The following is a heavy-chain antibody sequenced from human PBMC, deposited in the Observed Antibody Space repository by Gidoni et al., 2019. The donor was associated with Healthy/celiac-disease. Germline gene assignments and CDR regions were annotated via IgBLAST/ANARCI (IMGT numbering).Heavy chain of an antibody. J-gene: IGHJ6*02. CDR2: ISSSSSTI. Sequence: TFSSYSMNWVRQAPGKGLEWVSYISSSSSTIYYADSVKGRFTISRDNAKNSLYLQMNSLRAEDTAVDYCARDMVRGIIHYGMDVWGQGTTVTVSS. CDR3: ARDMVRGIIHYGMDV. V-gene: IGHV3-48*01. D-gene: IGHD3-10*01. CDR1: TFSSYS.